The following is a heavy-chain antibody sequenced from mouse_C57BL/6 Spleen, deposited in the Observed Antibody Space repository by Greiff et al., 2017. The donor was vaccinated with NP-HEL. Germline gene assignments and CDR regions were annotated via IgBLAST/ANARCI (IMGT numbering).Heavy chain of an antibody. CDR1: GYTFTDYY. V-gene: IGHV1-19*01. CDR2: INPYNGGT. Sequence: EVQLQQSGPVLVKPGASVKMSCKASGYTFTDYYMNWVKQSHGKSLEWIGVINPYNGGTSYNQKFKGKATLTVDKSSSTAYMELNSLTSEDSAVYYCANSSYAMDYWGQGTSVTVSS. CDR3: ANSSYAMDY. J-gene: IGHJ4*01. D-gene: IGHD1-1*01.